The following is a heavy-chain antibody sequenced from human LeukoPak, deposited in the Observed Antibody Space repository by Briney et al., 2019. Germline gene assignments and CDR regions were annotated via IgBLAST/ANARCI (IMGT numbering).Heavy chain of an antibody. CDR2: ISSNGGST. D-gene: IGHD2-2*01. V-gene: IGHV3-64D*06. CDR1: GFTFSSYA. Sequence: GGSLRLSCSASGFTFSSYAMRWVRQAPGKGLEYVSAISSNGGSTYYADSVKGRFTISRDNSKNTLYLQMSRLRAKDTAVYYCAKDKPTVRKVVVPAAIGYGTDVWGNGTTVTVSS. CDR3: AKDKPTVRKVVVPAAIGYGTDV. J-gene: IGHJ6*04.